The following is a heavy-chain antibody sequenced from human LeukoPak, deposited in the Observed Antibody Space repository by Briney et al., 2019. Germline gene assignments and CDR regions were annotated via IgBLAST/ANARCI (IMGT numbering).Heavy chain of an antibody. V-gene: IGHV4-39*07. CDR1: GGSISSSGYN. D-gene: IGHD3-3*01. J-gene: IGHJ4*02. CDR2: LYDSGST. Sequence: SETLSLTCTVSGGSISSSGYNWDWIRQPPGKGLEWIGNLYDSGSTYYNPSLKSRVTMSVDTSKNQFSLKLSSVTAADTAVYYCAREPINHYDFWSGYYYYFDYWGQGTLVTVSS. CDR3: AREPINHYDFWSGYYYYFDY.